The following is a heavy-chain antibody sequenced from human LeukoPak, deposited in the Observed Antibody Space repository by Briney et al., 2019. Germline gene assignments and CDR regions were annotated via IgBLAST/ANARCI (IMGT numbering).Heavy chain of an antibody. CDR2: ISAYNGNT. CDR1: GYTFTSYG. D-gene: IGHD3-22*01. J-gene: IGHJ3*02. Sequence: ASVKVSCKASGYTFTSYGISWVRQAPGQGLEWMGWISAYNGNTNYAQKLQGRVTMTTDTSTSTAYMELRSLRSDETAVYYCARENDYYDSSGYYPDAFDIWGQGTMVTVSS. V-gene: IGHV1-18*01. CDR3: ARENDYYDSSGYYPDAFDI.